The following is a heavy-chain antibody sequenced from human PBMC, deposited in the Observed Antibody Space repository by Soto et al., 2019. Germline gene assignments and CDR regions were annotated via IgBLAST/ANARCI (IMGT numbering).Heavy chain of an antibody. Sequence: EVQLVESGGGLTQPGGSLRLSCAASGFPFSNFEMNWVRQAPGKGLEWVSYISSRGSTIHYADSVKGRFTISRDNAKNSLYLQMNSLGAEDTAGYFCARGVVAATLYQHWGQGTLVTVSS. CDR1: GFPFSNFE. V-gene: IGHV3-48*03. J-gene: IGHJ1*01. CDR3: ARGVVAATLYQH. CDR2: ISSRGSTI. D-gene: IGHD2-15*01.